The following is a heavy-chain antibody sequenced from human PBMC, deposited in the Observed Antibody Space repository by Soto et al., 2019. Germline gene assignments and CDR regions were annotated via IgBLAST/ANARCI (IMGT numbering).Heavy chain of an antibody. CDR3: ASGKSQITQDRIGVYYYIDV. Sequence: QVQLVQSGAEVKQPGSSVRISCAASGATFNDYTFTWVRRAPGQGLEWMGRVIPPRDASNYAEKFQDRVTITADRSTSTVYMELSGLKSEDAAIYYCASGKSQITQDRIGVYYYIDVWGKGNTVTVSS. CDR1: GATFNDYT. D-gene: IGHD2-15*01. CDR2: VIPPRDAS. J-gene: IGHJ6*03. V-gene: IGHV1-69*08.